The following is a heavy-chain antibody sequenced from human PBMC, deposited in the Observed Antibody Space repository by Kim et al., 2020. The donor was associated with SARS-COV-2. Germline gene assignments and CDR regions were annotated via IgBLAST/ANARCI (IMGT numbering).Heavy chain of an antibody. D-gene: IGHD2-15*01. CDR3: ARGGDVVVAAAKSAVYNWFDP. CDR2: INSDGSTT. J-gene: IGHJ5*02. CDR1: GFTFSIYW. Sequence: GGSLRLSCAASGFTFSIYWMHWVRQAPGKGLVWVSRINSDGSTTNYADSVKGRFTISRDNTKNTLYLQMDSLRAEDTAVYYCARGGDVVVAAAKSAVYNWFDPWGQGTLVTVSS. V-gene: IGHV3-74*01.